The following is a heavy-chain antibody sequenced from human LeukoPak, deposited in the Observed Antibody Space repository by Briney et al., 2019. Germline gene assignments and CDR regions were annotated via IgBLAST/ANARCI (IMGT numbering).Heavy chain of an antibody. CDR1: GGSISSYY. V-gene: IGHV4-59*08. J-gene: IGHJ5*02. CDR2: IYYSGST. D-gene: IGHD6-19*01. CDR3: ARLLASGCPPCDRVGTSNWFDP. Sequence: SETLSLTCTVSGGSISSYYWSWIRQPPGKGLEWIGYIYYSGSTNYNPSLKSRVTISVGTSKNQFSLKLSSVTAADTAVYYCARLLASGCPPCDRVGTSNWFDPWGQGTLVTVSS.